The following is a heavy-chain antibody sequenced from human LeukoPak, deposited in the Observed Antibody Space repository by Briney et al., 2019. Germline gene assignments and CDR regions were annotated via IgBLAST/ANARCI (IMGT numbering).Heavy chain of an antibody. J-gene: IGHJ3*02. CDR3: ARDRALSDAFDI. CDR2: IYTRGST. Sequence: SETLSLTCTVSGGSISSYYWSWIRQPAGKGLEWIGRIYTRGSTNYNPSLKSRVTMSVDTSKNQFSLKLSSVTAADTAVYYCARDRALSDAFDIWGQGTMVTVSS. CDR1: GGSISSYY. V-gene: IGHV4-4*07.